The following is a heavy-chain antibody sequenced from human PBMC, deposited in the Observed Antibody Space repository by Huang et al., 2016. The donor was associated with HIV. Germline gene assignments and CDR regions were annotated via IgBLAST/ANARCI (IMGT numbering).Heavy chain of an antibody. Sequence: QLQLQESGPGLVKPSETLSLTCTVSGGSISSSSYYWGWIRQPPGKGMGWIGRIYYSGKPYDNPSLKCGVTISVDTAKNQFSLRLSSVTASDTAVYYCARHDIYCSDGSCYGFDYWGQGSLVTVSS. V-gene: IGHV4-39*01. CDR2: IYYSGKP. CDR3: ARHDIYCSDGSCYGFDY. CDR1: GGSISSSSYY. D-gene: IGHD2-15*01. J-gene: IGHJ4*02.